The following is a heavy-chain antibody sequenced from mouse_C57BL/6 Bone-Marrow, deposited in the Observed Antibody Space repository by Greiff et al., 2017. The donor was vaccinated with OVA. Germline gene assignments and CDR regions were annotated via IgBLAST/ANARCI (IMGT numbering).Heavy chain of an antibody. D-gene: IGHD1-1*01. V-gene: IGHV5-16*01. Sequence: EVKLVESEGGLVQPGRSMKLSCTASGFTFSDYYMAWVRQVPEKGLEWVANINYDGSSTYYLDSLKSRFIISRDNAKNILYLQMSSLKSEDTATYYCARNYGSSYDAMDYWGQGTSVTVSS. CDR1: GFTFSDYY. CDR3: ARNYGSSYDAMDY. CDR2: INYDGSST. J-gene: IGHJ4*01.